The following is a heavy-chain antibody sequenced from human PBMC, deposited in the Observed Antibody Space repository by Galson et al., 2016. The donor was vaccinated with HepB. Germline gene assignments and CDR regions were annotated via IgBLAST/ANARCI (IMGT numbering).Heavy chain of an antibody. Sequence: ETLSLTCAVYGGSLSTFYWRWIRQPPGRGLEWIGDINHSGSTNYNPSLESRLTLSIDTSKNQYSLKLSSLTAADTAVYYCESPRRMDVWGQGTTVTVSS. CDR1: GGSLSTFY. CDR3: ESPRRMDV. V-gene: IGHV4-34*01. J-gene: IGHJ6*02. CDR2: INHSGST.